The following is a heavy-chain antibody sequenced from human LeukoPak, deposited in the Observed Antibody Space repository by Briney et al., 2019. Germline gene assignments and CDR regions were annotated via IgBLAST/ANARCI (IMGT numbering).Heavy chain of an antibody. J-gene: IGHJ4*02. V-gene: IGHV4-34*01. D-gene: IGHD1-26*01. CDR2: INHSGST. CDR1: GGSFNDYY. CDR3: ARVPSATGIVGEMRSIYYFDY. Sequence: SETLSLTCAVYGGSFNDYYWSWIRQPPGKGLEWVGEINHSGSTNYNPSLKSRVTISADTSKNQFSLKLNSVTAADTAVYYCARVPSATGIVGEMRSIYYFDYRGQGTRVTASS.